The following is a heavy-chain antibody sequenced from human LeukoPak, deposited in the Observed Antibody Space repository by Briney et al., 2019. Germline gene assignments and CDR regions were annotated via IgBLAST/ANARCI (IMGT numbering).Heavy chain of an antibody. CDR1: GFTVSSNY. D-gene: IGHD3-9*01. J-gene: IGHJ6*02. Sequence: TGGSLRLSCAASGFTVSSNYMSWVRQAPGKGLEWVSVIYSGGSTYYADSVKGRFTISRDNSKNTLYLQMNSLRAEDTAVYYCAREDYDILTGYRYGMDVWGQGTTVTVPS. CDR3: AREDYDILTGYRYGMDV. V-gene: IGHV3-53*01. CDR2: IYSGGST.